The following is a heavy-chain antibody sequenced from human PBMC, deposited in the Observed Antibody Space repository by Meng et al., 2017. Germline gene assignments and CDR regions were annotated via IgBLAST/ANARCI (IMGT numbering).Heavy chain of an antibody. J-gene: IGHJ4*02. V-gene: IGHV3-30*04. D-gene: IGHD3-10*01. CDR1: A. CDR2: ISXDXSNK. CDR3: ATTNGLLWFGELTR. Sequence: AMHWVXQAPGKXLEWVALISXDXSNKYYADSVKGRFSISRDNSKNTLYLQMNSLRAEDTAVYYCATTNGLLWFGELTRWGQGTLVTVSS.